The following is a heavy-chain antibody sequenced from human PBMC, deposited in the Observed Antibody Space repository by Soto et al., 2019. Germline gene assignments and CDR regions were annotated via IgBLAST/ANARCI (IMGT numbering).Heavy chain of an antibody. CDR2: IIPILGIA. CDR3: ARDMSIAAAGTDFDY. Sequence: ASVKVSCKASGYTFSSYAINWVRQAPGQGLEWMGGIIPILGIANYAQKFQGRVTITTDKSTSTAYMELSSLRSDDTDGYYCARDMSIAAAGTDFDYWGQGTLVTVSS. D-gene: IGHD6-13*01. CDR1: GYTFSSYA. J-gene: IGHJ4*02. V-gene: IGHV1-69*10.